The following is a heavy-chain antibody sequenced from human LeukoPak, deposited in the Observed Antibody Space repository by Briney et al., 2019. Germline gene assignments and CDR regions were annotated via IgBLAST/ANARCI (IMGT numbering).Heavy chain of an antibody. V-gene: IGHV4-59*01. CDR3: ARGYQLLWASDAFDI. CDR2: IYYSGST. D-gene: IGHD2-2*01. Sequence: SETLSLTCTVSGGSISSYYWSWIRQPPGKGLEWIGYIYYSGSTNYNPSLKGRVTISVDTSKNQFSLKLSSVTAADTAVYYCARGYQLLWASDAFDIWGQGTMVTVSS. J-gene: IGHJ3*02. CDR1: GGSISSYY.